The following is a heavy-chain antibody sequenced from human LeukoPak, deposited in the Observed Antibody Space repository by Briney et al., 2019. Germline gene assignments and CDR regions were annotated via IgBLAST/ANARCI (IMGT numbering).Heavy chain of an antibody. J-gene: IGHJ4*02. V-gene: IGHV3-11*01. CDR1: GFCFSDYD. CDR2: IRSSGNTI. Sequence: PGGSLRLSCAASGFCFSDYDMSWIRQAPGKGLEWVSYIRSSGNTIYYADSVKGRFTISRDNSKNTLYLQMNSLRAEDTAVYYCARGTTSGYFQLYFDYWGQGTLVTVSS. D-gene: IGHD3-22*01. CDR3: ARGTTSGYFQLYFDY.